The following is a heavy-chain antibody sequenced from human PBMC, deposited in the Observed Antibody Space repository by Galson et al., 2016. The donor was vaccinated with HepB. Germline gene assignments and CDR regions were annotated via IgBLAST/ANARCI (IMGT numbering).Heavy chain of an antibody. Sequence: SLRLSCAASGFTFKTYTMNWVRQAPGKAPEWVSSISSSTTYIYYADSVRGRFTVSRDNAKDSLYLQMYSLRAEDTAVYYCARSFRDFVFEGSLYGLDVWGQGTTVIVSS. J-gene: IGHJ6*02. CDR1: GFTFKTYT. CDR2: ISSSTTYI. V-gene: IGHV3-21*01. D-gene: IGHD2-21*01. CDR3: ARSFRDFVFEGSLYGLDV.